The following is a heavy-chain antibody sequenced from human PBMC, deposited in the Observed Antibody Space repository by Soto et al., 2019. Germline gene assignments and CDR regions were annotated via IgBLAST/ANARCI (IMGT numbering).Heavy chain of an antibody. V-gene: IGHV4-39*01. J-gene: IGHJ4*02. CDR2: IYYSGST. CDR3: ARLHCTNGVCYSFDY. CDR1: GGSISSSSYY. Sequence: SETLSLTCTVSGGSISSSSYYWGWIRQPPGKGLEWIGSIYYSGSTYYNPSLKSRVTISVDTSKNQFSLKLSSVTAADTAVYYCARLHCTNGVCYSFDYWGQGTLVTVSS. D-gene: IGHD2-8*01.